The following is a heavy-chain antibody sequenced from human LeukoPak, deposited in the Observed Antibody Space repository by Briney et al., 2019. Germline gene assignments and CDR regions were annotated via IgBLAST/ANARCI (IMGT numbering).Heavy chain of an antibody. V-gene: IGHV3-33*01. J-gene: IGHJ5*02. D-gene: IGHD3-10*01. CDR3: ARDGNVLWLRGLGYWFDP. CDR2: IWYDGSNK. Sequence: PGGSLRLSCAASGFTFSSYGMHWVRQAPGKGLEWVAVIWYDGSNKYYADSVKGRFTISRDNSKNTLYLQMNSLRAEDTAVYYCARDGNVLWLRGLGYWFDPWGLGTLVTVSS. CDR1: GFTFSSYG.